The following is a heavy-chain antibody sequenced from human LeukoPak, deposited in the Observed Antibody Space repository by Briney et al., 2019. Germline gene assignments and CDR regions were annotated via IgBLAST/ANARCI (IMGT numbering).Heavy chain of an antibody. CDR2: IKSETDGGTT. V-gene: IGHV3-15*01. Sequence: GGSLRLSCAASGFTFSNYAMRWVRQAPGKGLEWIGRIKSETDGGTTDYAAPVKGRFTISKNTLYLQMNSLKTEDTAVYYCTTGRGAFDIWGQGTMVTVSS. CDR1: GFTFSNYA. J-gene: IGHJ3*02. D-gene: IGHD3-10*01. CDR3: TTGRGAFDI.